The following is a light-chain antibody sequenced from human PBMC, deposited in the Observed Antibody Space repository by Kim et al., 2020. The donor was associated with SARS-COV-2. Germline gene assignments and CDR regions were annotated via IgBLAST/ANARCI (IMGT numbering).Light chain of an antibody. Sequence: ITISCTGTRSDVGRYNLVSCYQPTPGKAPKLMIYEVSKRPSGVSNRFSGSKSGNTASLTISGLQAEDEADYYCCSCAGSSTFPYVFGTGTKVTVL. CDR3: CSCAGSSTFPYV. CDR1: RSDVGRYNL. V-gene: IGLV2-23*02. J-gene: IGLJ1*01. CDR2: EVS.